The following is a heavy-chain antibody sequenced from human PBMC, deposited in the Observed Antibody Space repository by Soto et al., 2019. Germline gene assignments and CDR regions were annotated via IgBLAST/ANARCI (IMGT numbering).Heavy chain of an antibody. CDR1: GFTFGDYA. CDR2: IRSKAYGGTT. CDR3: TRDSYYDYVWRSYLFDY. J-gene: IGHJ4*02. D-gene: IGHD3-16*02. V-gene: IGHV3-49*03. Sequence: PGGSLGLSCTASGFTFGDYAMSWFRQAPGKGLEWVGFIRSKAYGGTTEYAASVKGRFTISRDDSKSIAYLQMNSLKTEDTAVYYCTRDSYYDYVWRSYLFDYWGQGSLVTVSS.